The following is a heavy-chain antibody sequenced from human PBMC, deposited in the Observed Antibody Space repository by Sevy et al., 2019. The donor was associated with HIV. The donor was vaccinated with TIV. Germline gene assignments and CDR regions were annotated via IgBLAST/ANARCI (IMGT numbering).Heavy chain of an antibody. CDR1: GFTFSSYS. Sequence: GGSLRLSCAASGFTFSSYSMNWVRQAPGKGLEWVSYISSSSSTIYYADSVKGRFTISRDNAKNSLYLQMNGLRDEDTAVYYCARDGGGCSGGSCYSGNHFDYWGQGTLVTVSS. CDR2: ISSSSSTI. CDR3: ARDGGGCSGGSCYSGNHFDY. J-gene: IGHJ4*02. V-gene: IGHV3-48*02. D-gene: IGHD2-15*01.